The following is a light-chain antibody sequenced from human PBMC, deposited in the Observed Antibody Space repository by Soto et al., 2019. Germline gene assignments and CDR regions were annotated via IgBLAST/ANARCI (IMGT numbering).Light chain of an antibody. CDR3: PSFTSSSTWV. CDR2: DVS. J-gene: IGLJ3*02. V-gene: IGLV2-14*01. CDR1: SSDVGGYNY. Sequence: QSALTQPASVSGSPGQSITISCTGTSSDVGGYNYVSWYQQHPVKAPKLMIYDVSNRPSGVSNRFSGSKAGNTASLTISGLQAEDEADYYCPSFTSSSTWVFGGGTKLTVL.